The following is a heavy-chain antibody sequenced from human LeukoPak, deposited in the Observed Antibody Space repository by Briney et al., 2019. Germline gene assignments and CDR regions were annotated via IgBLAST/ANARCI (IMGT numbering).Heavy chain of an antibody. CDR1: GFTFSSYW. CDR3: ARGGGFGELTLWYFDY. D-gene: IGHD3-10*01. J-gene: IGHJ4*02. Sequence: PGGSLRLSCAASGFTFSSYWMSWIRQAPGKGLESVANIKQDGSEKYYVDSVKGRFTISRDNAKNSLYLQMNSLRAEDTAVYYCARGGGFGELTLWYFDYWGQGTLVTVSS. CDR2: IKQDGSEK. V-gene: IGHV3-7*04.